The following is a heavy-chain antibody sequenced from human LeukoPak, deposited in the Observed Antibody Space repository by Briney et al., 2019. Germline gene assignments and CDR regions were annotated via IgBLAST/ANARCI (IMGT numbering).Heavy chain of an antibody. CDR1: GFTFSSYW. CDR3: ARDSIAAAGNYYFYGMDV. CDR2: IKQDGSEK. J-gene: IGHJ6*02. D-gene: IGHD6-13*01. Sequence: GGSLRLSCAASGFTFSSYWMSWVRQAPGKGLEWVANIKQDGSEKYYVDSVKGRFTISRDNAKNSLYLQMNSLRAEDTAVYYCARDSIAAAGNYYFYGMDVWGQGTTVTVPS. V-gene: IGHV3-7*05.